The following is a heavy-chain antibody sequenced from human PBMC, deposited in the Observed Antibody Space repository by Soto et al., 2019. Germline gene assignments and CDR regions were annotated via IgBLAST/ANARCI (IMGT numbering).Heavy chain of an antibody. CDR3: VRGGGYDAFDH. CDR1: GASISYGGFS. J-gene: IGHJ4*02. V-gene: IGHV4-30-2*06. Sequence: QLQLQESGSGVVRTSETLSLTCTVFGASISYGGFSWSWIRQSPGKGLEWIGYINHFESTYFHPSLKSRFSMSIDRSRNMFSLNLSSVTAADMAVYYCVRGGGYDAFDHWGQGVPVTVSS. D-gene: IGHD5-12*01. CDR2: INHFEST.